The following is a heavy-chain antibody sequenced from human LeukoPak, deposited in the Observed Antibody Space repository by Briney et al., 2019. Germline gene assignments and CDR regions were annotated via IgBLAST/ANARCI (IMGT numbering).Heavy chain of an antibody. CDR1: GFTFSSYA. CDR3: AKSSGPGGYYYYGMDV. D-gene: IGHD6-19*01. V-gene: IGHV3-23*01. Sequence: QPGGSLRLSCAASGFTFSSYAMSWVRQAPGKGLEWVSGISGDGGITYYADSVRGRFTISRDNSKNTLYLQMNSLRAEDTAVYYCAKSSGPGGYYYYGMDVWGQGTTVTVSS. CDR2: ISGDGGIT. J-gene: IGHJ6*02.